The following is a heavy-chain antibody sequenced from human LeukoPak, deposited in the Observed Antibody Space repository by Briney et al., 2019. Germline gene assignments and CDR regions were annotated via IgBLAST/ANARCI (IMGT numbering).Heavy chain of an antibody. CDR3: AREMTIITYSFDS. Sequence: PGGSLRLSCAPSGFTFSNYAMSWVRQAPGKGLEWVSAISETGGTIHYADSVRGRFIISRDNSKNTLYLQMNSLRAEHTAVYYCAREMTIITYSFDSWGQGTLVTVSS. CDR1: GFTFSNYA. J-gene: IGHJ4*02. D-gene: IGHD5-24*01. CDR2: ISETGGTI. V-gene: IGHV3-23*01.